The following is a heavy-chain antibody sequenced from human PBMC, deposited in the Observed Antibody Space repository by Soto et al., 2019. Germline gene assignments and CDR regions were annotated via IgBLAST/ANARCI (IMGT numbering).Heavy chain of an antibody. J-gene: IGHJ5*02. CDR3: AKDGYCTSTSCSTNWFDP. D-gene: IGHD2-2*03. Sequence: EVQLLESGGGLVQPGGSLRLSCAASGFTFSSYAMSWVRQAPGKGLEWVSAISGSGGSTYYADSVKGRFTISRDNSKNTLYLQMSSLRAEDTAVYYCAKDGYCTSTSCSTNWFDPWGQGTLFTVSS. CDR1: GFTFSSYA. V-gene: IGHV3-23*01. CDR2: ISGSGGST.